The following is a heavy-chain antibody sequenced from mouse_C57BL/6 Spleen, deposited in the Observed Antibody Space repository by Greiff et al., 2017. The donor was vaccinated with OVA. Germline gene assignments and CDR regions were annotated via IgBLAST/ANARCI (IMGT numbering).Heavy chain of an antibody. V-gene: IGHV1-22*01. Sequence: EVQLQQSGPELVKPGASVKMSCKASGYTFTDYNMHWVKQSHGKSLEWIGYINPNNGGTSYNQKFKGKATLTVNKSSSTAYMELRSLTSEDSAVYYCARGHTAQVYYFDYWGQGTTLTVSS. CDR2: INPNNGGT. CDR1: GYTFTDYN. D-gene: IGHD3-2*02. J-gene: IGHJ2*01. CDR3: ARGHTAQVYYFDY.